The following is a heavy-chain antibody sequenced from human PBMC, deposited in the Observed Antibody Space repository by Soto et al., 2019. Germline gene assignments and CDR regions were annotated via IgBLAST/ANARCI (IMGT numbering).Heavy chain of an antibody. CDR3: ARGEKRAVAGSHWFDP. D-gene: IGHD6-19*01. CDR2: INPNSGGT. CDR1: GYTFTGYY. J-gene: IGHJ5*02. Sequence: GASVKVSCKASGYTFTGYYMHWVRQAPGQGLEWMGWINPNSGGTNYAQKFQGWVTMTRDTSISTAYMELSRLRSDDTAVYYCARGEKRAVAGSHWFDPWGQGTLVTVSP. V-gene: IGHV1-2*04.